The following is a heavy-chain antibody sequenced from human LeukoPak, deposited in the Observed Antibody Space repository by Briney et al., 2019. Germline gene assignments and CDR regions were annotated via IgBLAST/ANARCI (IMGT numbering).Heavy chain of an antibody. J-gene: IGHJ5*02. CDR1: GFTVSSNY. CDR3: ASNPRIEGVNKGRFDP. CDR2: IKQDGSEK. D-gene: IGHD3-10*01. Sequence: PGGSLRLSCAASGFTVSSNYTSWVRQAPGKGLEWVANIKQDGSEKYYVDSVKGRFTISRDNAKNSLYLQMNSLRAEDTAVYYCASNPRIEGVNKGRFDPWGQGTLVTVSS. V-gene: IGHV3-7*01.